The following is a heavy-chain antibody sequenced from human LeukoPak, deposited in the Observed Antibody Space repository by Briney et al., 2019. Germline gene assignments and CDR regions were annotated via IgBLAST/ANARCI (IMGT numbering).Heavy chain of an antibody. Sequence: GASVKVSCKASGYTFTSYYMHWVRQAPGQGLEWMRLINPTGGSTGYAQKFQGRVTMTRDMSTSTDYMELSSLRSEDTAIYYCARDNSVGDHAWWFDPWGQGTLVTVSS. J-gene: IGHJ5*02. CDR1: GYTFTSYY. CDR3: ARDNSVGDHAWWFDP. D-gene: IGHD1-26*01. V-gene: IGHV1-46*01. CDR2: INPTGGST.